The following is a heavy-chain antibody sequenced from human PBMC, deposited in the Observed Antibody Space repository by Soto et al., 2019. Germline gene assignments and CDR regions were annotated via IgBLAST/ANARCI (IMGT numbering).Heavy chain of an antibody. CDR2: IYPGDSDT. CDR1: GYSFTGYW. J-gene: IGHJ5*02. CDR3: ARRGIAAAGTGWFDP. D-gene: IGHD6-13*01. V-gene: IGHV5-51*01. Sequence: PGESLKISCKVSGYSFTGYWIGWVRQMLGKGLEWMGIIYPGDSDTRYSPSFQGQVTISADKSIRTAYLQWSSLKASDTAMYYCARRGIAAAGTGWFDPWGQGTLVTVSS.